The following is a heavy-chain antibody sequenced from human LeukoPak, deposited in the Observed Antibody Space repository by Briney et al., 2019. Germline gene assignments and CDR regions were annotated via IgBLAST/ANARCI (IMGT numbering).Heavy chain of an antibody. CDR2: INPNSGGT. D-gene: IGHD3-22*01. Sequence: ASVKVSCKAFGYTFTGYYMHWVRQAPGQGLEWMGWINPNSGGTNYAQKFQGRVTMTRDTSISTAYMELSRLRSDDTAVYYCARPNYYDSSGYYWEWFDPWGQGTLVTVSS. CDR3: ARPNYYDSSGYYWEWFDP. CDR1: GYTFTGYY. V-gene: IGHV1-2*02. J-gene: IGHJ5*02.